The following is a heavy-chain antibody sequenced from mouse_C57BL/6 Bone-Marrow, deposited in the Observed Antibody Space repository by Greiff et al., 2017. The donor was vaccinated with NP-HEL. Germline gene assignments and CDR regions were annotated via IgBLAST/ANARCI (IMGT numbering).Heavy chain of an antibody. CDR1: GISITTGNYR. CDR2: IYYSGTI. CDR3: ARDYYGSSYGYFDV. V-gene: IGHV3-5*01. Sequence: EVQLQESGPGLVKPSQTVFLTCTVTGISITTGNYRWSWIRQFPGNKLEWIGYIYYSGTITYNPSLTSRTTITRDTPKNQFFLEMNSLTAEDTATYYCARDYYGSSYGYFDVWGTWTTVTVSS. J-gene: IGHJ1*03. D-gene: IGHD1-1*01.